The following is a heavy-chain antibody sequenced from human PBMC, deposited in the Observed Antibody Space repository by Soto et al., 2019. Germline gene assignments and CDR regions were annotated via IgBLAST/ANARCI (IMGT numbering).Heavy chain of an antibody. CDR3: ARAVGWLHIDY. D-gene: IGHD5-12*01. J-gene: IGHJ4*02. CDR2: IYYSGST. Sequence: QVQLQESGPGLVKPSQTLSLTCTVSGGSISSGGYYWSWIRQHPGKGLEWIGYIYYSGSTYYNPSLKVRVTLSVDTSKHQFSLKLSSVTAADTAVYYCARAVGWLHIDYWGQGTLVTVSS. V-gene: IGHV4-31*03. CDR1: GGSISSGGYY.